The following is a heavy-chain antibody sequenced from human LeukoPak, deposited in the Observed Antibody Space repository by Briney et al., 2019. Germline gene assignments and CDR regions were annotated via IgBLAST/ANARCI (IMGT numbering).Heavy chain of an antibody. CDR2: IYSGGST. V-gene: IGHV3-66*01. CDR1: GFTVSSSY. J-gene: IGHJ5*02. CDR3: ARERRKLNWFDP. D-gene: IGHD1-7*01. Sequence: PGGSLRLSCAASGFTVSSSYMSWVRQAPGKGLEWVSVIYSGGSTYYADSVKGRFTISRDNSKNTLYLQMNSLRAEDTAVYYCARERRKLNWFDPWGQGTLVTVSS.